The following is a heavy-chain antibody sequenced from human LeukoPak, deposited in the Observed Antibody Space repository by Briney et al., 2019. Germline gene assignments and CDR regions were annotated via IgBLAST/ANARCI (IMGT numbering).Heavy chain of an antibody. CDR1: GSTFSSYS. J-gene: IGHJ6*02. CDR3: ARGAGYCRSTSCPLYYYYGMDV. V-gene: IGHV3-21*01. Sequence: GGSLRLSCAASGSTFSSYSMNWVRQAPGKGLEWVSSISSSSSYIYYAASVKGRFTISRDNAKNSLYLQMNSLRAEDTAVYYCARGAGYCRSTSCPLYYYYGMDVWGQGTTVTVPS. D-gene: IGHD2-2*01. CDR2: ISSSSSYI.